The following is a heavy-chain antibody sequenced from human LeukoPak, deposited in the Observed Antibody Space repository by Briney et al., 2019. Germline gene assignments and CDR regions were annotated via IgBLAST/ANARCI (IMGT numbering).Heavy chain of an antibody. J-gene: IGHJ6*02. CDR3: ARDRYYYYGMDV. V-gene: IGHV4-59*01. CDR2: IYYSGST. CDR1: GGSISSYY. Sequence: SETLSLTCTVSGGSISSYYWSWLRQPPGKGLEWIGYIYYSGSTNYNPSLKSRVTISVDTSKNQFSLKLSSVTAADTAVYYCARDRYYYYGMDVWGQGTTVTVSS.